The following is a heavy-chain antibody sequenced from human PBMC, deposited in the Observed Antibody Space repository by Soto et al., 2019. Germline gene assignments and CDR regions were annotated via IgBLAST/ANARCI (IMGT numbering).Heavy chain of an antibody. CDR2: FDPEDGET. Sequence: ASVKVSCKVSGYTLTELSMHWVRQAPGKGLEWMGGFDPEDGETIYAQKFQGRVTMTEDTSTDTAYMELSSLRSEDTAVYYCVRGEGIQLWFSFDYRAQRTLDTGSS. CDR1: GYTLTELS. CDR3: VRGEGIQLWFSFDY. V-gene: IGHV1-24*01. D-gene: IGHD5-18*01. J-gene: IGHJ4*02.